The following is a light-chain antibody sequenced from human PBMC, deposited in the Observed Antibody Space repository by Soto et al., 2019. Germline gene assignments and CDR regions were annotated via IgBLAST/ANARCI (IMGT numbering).Light chain of an antibody. CDR2: EVS. CDR1: SSDVGSYNL. J-gene: IGLJ2*01. V-gene: IGLV2-23*02. Sequence: QSVLTQPASVSGSPGQSITISCTGTSSDVGSYNLVSCYQQHPGKAPKLMIYEVSKRPSGVSNRFSGSKSGNTASLTISGLQAEDAAYYYSCSYAGSSTVVFGGGTKLTVL. CDR3: CSYAGSSTVV.